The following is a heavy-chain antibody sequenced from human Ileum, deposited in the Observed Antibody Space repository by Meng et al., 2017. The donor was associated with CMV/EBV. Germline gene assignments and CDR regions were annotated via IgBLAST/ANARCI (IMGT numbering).Heavy chain of an antibody. D-gene: IGHD3-10*01. V-gene: IGHV4-39*07. CDR3: ARATPIVVTIRGAFHI. CDR2: IYNTGTT. Sequence: SETLSLTCNVSGGSISGGDYYWGWIRQPPGKGLEWIASIYNTGTTYYSPSLKSRVTISVDTSKNQFSLKLTSVTAADTAVFYCARATPIVVTIRGAFHIWGQGTMVTVSS. J-gene: IGHJ3*02. CDR1: GGSISGGDYY.